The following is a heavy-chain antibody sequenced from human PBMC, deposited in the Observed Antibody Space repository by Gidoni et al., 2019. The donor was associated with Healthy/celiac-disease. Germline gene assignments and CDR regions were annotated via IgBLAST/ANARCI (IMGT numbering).Heavy chain of an antibody. CDR2: IDWDDDK. V-gene: IGHV2-70*01. CDR1: EFPLSTSGLC. Sequence: QVTLRESGPALVKPTQTLTLTCTFSEFPLSTSGLCVSWIRQPPGKALELLALIDWDDDKYYSTSLKTRLTISKDTSKNQVVLTMTNMDPVDTATYYCARGASLLWFGELSKKGYYYYYGMDVWGQGTTVTVSS. CDR3: ARGASLLWFGELSKKGYYYYYGMDV. D-gene: IGHD3-10*01. J-gene: IGHJ6*02.